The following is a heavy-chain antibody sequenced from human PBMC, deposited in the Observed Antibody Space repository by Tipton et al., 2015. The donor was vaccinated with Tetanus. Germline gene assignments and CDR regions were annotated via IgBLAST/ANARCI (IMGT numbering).Heavy chain of an antibody. CDR3: ARDQGGGRVARLNWFGP. Sequence: TLSLTCFVSGASARSEKYYWSWIRQPPGKGLEWIGYIYYSGSTFYNPSLKSRVTISVDTSNNQFSLKLSSVTAADTAVYYCARDQGGGRVARLNWFGPWGQGTLVTVSS. J-gene: IGHJ5*02. CDR1: GASARSEKYY. V-gene: IGHV4-30-4*01. D-gene: IGHD3-16*01. CDR2: IYYSGST.